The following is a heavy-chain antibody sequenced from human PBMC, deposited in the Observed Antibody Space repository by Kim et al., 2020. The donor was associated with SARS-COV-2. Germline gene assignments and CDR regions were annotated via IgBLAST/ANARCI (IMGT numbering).Heavy chain of an antibody. V-gene: IGHV1-46*01. J-gene: IGHJ4*02. CDR2: INPSGDST. Sequence: ASVKVSCKTSGFTFSAYYMYWLRQAPGQGLEWMGIINPSGDSTNYAQKFQGRVTMTRDTSTSTVYMELCGLRSEDTAVYYCARAWWQLGYFDFWGQGTLV. CDR1: GFTFSAYY. CDR3: ARAWWQLGYFDF. D-gene: IGHD2-15*01.